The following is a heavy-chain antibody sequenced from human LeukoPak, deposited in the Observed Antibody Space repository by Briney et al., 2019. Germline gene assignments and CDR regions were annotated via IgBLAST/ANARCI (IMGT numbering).Heavy chain of an antibody. CDR1: GFTFRDYA. J-gene: IGHJ4*02. Sequence: GGSLRLSCAASGFTFRDYAMSWVRQAPGKGLEWVSGIKNSGGSTFYADSVQGRFTISRDNSKNTLYLQMISLRADDAAVYYCAKEGYYGSGSYPYYFDFWGLGTLVTVSS. CDR2: IKNSGGST. V-gene: IGHV3-23*01. D-gene: IGHD3-10*01. CDR3: AKEGYYGSGSYPYYFDF.